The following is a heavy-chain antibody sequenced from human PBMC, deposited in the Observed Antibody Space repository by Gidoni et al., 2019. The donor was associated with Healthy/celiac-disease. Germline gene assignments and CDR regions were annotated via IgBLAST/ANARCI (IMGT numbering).Heavy chain of an antibody. V-gene: IGHV3-48*01. CDR2: ISSSSSTI. J-gene: IGHJ3*02. CDR3: ARESTYYDTAFDI. CDR1: GFTFSSYS. D-gene: IGHD3-22*01. Sequence: EVQLVESGGGLVQPGGSLRLSCAASGFTFSSYSMNWVRQAPGKGLEWVSYISSSSSTIYYADSVKGRFTISRDNAKNSLYLQMNSLRAEDTAVYYCARESTYYDTAFDIWGQGTMVTVSS.